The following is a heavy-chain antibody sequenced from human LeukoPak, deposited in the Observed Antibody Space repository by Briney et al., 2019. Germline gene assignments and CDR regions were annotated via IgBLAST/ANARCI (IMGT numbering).Heavy chain of an antibody. CDR1: GGSISSYY. V-gene: IGHV4-4*07. D-gene: IGHD2-8*01. Sequence: SETLSLTCTVSGGSISSYYWSWLRQPAGKGLEWIGRIYTSGSTNYNPSLKSRVTMSVDTSKNQFSLKLSSVNAADTAVYYCASTVDCTNGVCYSYEAFHIWGQGTMVTVSS. CDR2: IYTSGST. CDR3: ASTVDCTNGVCYSYEAFHI. J-gene: IGHJ3*02.